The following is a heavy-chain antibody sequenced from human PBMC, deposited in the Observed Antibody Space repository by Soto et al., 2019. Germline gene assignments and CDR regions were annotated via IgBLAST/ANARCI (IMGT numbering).Heavy chain of an antibody. V-gene: IGHV4-59*08. J-gene: IGHJ4*02. D-gene: IGHD4-17*01. CDR3: ARRYGDAFDF. Sequence: QVQLQESGPGLVKPSETLSLTCTVSGGSISSYSWSWIRQPPGKGLECIVSIYYSGRTNYNPSLKSRVTISVDTSTNQFSLKLRSVTASDTAVYYFARRYGDAFDFWGQVTLVTVSS. CDR2: IYYSGRT. CDR1: GGSISSYS.